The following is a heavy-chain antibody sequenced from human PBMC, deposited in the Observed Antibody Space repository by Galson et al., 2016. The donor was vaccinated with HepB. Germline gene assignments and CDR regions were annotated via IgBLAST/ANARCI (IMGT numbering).Heavy chain of an antibody. D-gene: IGHD2-8*01. CDR3: GSAHCTDGCSSDFDM. CDR1: GFTFSRYC. V-gene: IGHV3-21*04. CDR2: ITGGGVDT. Sequence: SLRLSCAASGFTFSRYCMTWVRQAPGKGLEWVSNITGGGVDTNYADSVKGRFTISRDNAKNSLFLQMNSLRAEDTAVYYCGSAHCTDGCSSDFDMWGQGTAVTVSS. J-gene: IGHJ6*02.